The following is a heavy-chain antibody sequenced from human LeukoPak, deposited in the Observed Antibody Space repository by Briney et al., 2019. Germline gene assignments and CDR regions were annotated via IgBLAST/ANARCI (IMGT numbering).Heavy chain of an antibody. CDR3: AGVLRGAFDI. Sequence: GGSLRLCCTASGITVSSNDMCWVRQAPGKGLEWISLIYSGGRTDYADSVKGRFTISRDNSKNMVYLQMNSLRGDDTAVYYCAGVLRGAFDIWGQGKMVAVSS. V-gene: IGHV3-53*01. J-gene: IGHJ3*02. CDR2: IYSGGRT. CDR1: GITVSSND.